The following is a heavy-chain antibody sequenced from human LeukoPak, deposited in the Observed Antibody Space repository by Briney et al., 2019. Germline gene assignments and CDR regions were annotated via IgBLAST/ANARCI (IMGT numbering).Heavy chain of an antibody. CDR3: ARGHYFDP. CDR1: EYTFTSYD. J-gene: IGHJ5*02. D-gene: IGHD3-10*01. Sequence: ASVKVSYTPFEYTFTSYDINSVRQATGQGLEWMGWMTPNSGNTGYAQKFQGRVTMTRNTSISTAYMELSSLRSEDTAVYYCARGHYFDPWGQGTLVTVSS. V-gene: IGHV1-8*01. CDR2: MTPNSGNT.